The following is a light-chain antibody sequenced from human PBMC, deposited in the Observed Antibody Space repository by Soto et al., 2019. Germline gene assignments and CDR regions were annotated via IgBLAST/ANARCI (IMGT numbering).Light chain of an antibody. CDR2: EVS. V-gene: IGLV2-14*03. Sequence: QSALTQPASVSGSPGQSVTISCTGTSSDIGSYPYVSWYQQHSGKAPKLILFEVSNRPSGISTRFSGSKSGNTASLSISGLQSEDEADYYCSSYSDSNTLVVFGGGTKLTVL. CDR1: SSDIGSYPY. J-gene: IGLJ2*01. CDR3: SSYSDSNTLVV.